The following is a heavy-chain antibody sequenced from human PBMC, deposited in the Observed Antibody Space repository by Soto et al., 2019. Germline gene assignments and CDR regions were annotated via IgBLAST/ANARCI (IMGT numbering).Heavy chain of an antibody. J-gene: IGHJ5*02. CDR3: ARMETFGSLNWFDP. D-gene: IGHD3-16*01. CDR2: INPESGGA. Sequence: ASVKVSCKASGYSFTDYHIHWVRQAPGQGLEWLGRINPESGGAGNAQKFQGRVTMTRDISISTAYMELSRLTSDDTAIYYCARMETFGSLNWFDPWGQGTLVTGSS. V-gene: IGHV1-2*06. CDR1: GYSFTDYH.